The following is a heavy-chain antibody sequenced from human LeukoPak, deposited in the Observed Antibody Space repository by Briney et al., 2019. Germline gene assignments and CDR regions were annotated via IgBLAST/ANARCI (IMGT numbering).Heavy chain of an antibody. D-gene: IGHD2-21*02. CDR1: GGTFSSYA. V-gene: IGHV1-69*13. CDR3: ARVRLGPPNPEVTDAFDI. J-gene: IGHJ3*02. Sequence: GASVKVSCKASGGTFSSYAISWVRQAPGQGLEWMGGIIPIFGTANYAQKFQGRVTITADESTSTAYMELSSLRSEDTAVYYCARVRLGPPNPEVTDAFDIWGQGTMVTVSS. CDR2: IIPIFGTA.